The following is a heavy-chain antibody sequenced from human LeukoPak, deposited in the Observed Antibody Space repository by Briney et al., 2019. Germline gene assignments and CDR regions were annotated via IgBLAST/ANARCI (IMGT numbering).Heavy chain of an antibody. CDR3: VGGSYNNWFDP. V-gene: IGHV3-48*04. D-gene: IGHD1-26*01. J-gene: IGHJ5*02. CDR2: ISSSGSTI. Sequence: GGSLRLSCSASGFTFSNYNMNWVRQAPGKGLEWVSYISSSGSTIYYADSVKGRFTISRDNAKNSLYLQMNSLRAEDTAVYYCVGGSYNNWFDPWGQGTLVTVSS. CDR1: GFTFSNYN.